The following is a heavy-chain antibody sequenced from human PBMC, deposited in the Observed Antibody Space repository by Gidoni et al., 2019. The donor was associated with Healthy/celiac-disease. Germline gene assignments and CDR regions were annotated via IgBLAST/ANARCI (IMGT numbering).Heavy chain of an antibody. CDR3: ARVSCSCGSCHPGRYYYYYMDV. CDR1: GGSCSGYY. D-gene: IGHD2-15*01. J-gene: IGHJ6*03. V-gene: IGHV4-34*01. CDR2: INPSGST. Sequence: QVQLQQWGAGLLKPSETLSLTCAVYGGSCSGYYWCWIRQPPGKGLEWIGEINPSGSTNYNPSLKGRVTISVDTTKKQFSLKLSSATAADTAVYYCARVSCSCGSCHPGRYYYYYMDVWGKGTTVTVSS.